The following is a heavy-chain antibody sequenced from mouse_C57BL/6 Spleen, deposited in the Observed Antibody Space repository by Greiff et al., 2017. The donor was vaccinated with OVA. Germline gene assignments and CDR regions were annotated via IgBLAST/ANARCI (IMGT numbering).Heavy chain of an antibody. V-gene: IGHV1-26*01. Sequence: DVQLQESGPELVKPGASVKISCKASGYTFTDYYMNWVKQSHGKSLEWIGDINPNNGGTSYNQKFKGKATLTVYKSSSTAYMELRSLTSEDSAVYYCAGREGGFAYWGQGTLVTVSA. CDR1: GYTFTDYY. CDR2: INPNNGGT. CDR3: AGREGGFAY. J-gene: IGHJ3*01.